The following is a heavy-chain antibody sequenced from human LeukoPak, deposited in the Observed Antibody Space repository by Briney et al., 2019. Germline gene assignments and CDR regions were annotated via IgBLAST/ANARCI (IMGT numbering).Heavy chain of an antibody. CDR1: GYTLTELS. V-gene: IGHV1-18*01. D-gene: IGHD2-15*01. J-gene: IGHJ6*02. Sequence: GASVKVSCKVSGYTLTELSMHWVRQAPGKGLEWMGWISAYNGNTNYAQKLQGRVTMTTDTSTSTAYMELRSLRSDDTAVYYCARDEQDCSGGSCYSYYYYGMDVWGQGTTVTVSS. CDR3: ARDEQDCSGGSCYSYYYYGMDV. CDR2: ISAYNGNT.